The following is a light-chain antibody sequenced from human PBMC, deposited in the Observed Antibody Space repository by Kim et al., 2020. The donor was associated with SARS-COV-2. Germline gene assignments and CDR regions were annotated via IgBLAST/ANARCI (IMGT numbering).Light chain of an antibody. J-gene: IGKJ2*01. CDR2: GAS. CDR3: QQSYTTPQYT. V-gene: IGKV1-39*01. Sequence: ASVGDRVTIICRASQNIRSFLNWYQQKLGKAPILLIYGASTLQTGVPSRFSGSGSGTDFTLTINNLQPEDFATYYCQQSYTTPQYTFGQGTMLEI. CDR1: QNIRSF.